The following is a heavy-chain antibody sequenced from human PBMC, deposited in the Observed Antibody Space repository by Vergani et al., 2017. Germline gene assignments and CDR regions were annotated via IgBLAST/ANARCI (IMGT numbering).Heavy chain of an antibody. CDR1: GFTFSSYE. V-gene: IGHV3-48*03. CDR3: ARVTGTSSYYMDV. Sequence: EVQLVESGGGLVQPGGSLRPSCAASGFTFSSYEMNWVRQAPGKGLEWVSYISSSGSTIYYADSVKGRFTISRDNAKNSLYLQMNSLRAEDTAVYYCARVTGTSSYYMDVWGKGTTVTVSS. CDR2: ISSSGSTI. D-gene: IGHD1-7*01. J-gene: IGHJ6*03.